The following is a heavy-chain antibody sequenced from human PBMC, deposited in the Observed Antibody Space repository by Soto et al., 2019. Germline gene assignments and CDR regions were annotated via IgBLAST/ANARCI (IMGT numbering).Heavy chain of an antibody. CDR3: ARDSGSATIFGVGTPVDYYYYGMDV. CDR1: GFTFSSYW. Sequence: PGGSLRLSCAASGFTFSSYWMHWVRQAPGKGLVWVSRINSDGSSTSYADSVKGRFTISRDNAKNTLYLQMNSLRAEDTAVYYCARDSGSATIFGVGTPVDYYYYGMDVWGQGTTVTVSS. V-gene: IGHV3-74*01. CDR2: INSDGSST. D-gene: IGHD3-3*01. J-gene: IGHJ6*02.